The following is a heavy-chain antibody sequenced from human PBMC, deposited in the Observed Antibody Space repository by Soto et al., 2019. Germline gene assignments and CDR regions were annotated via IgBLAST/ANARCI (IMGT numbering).Heavy chain of an antibody. J-gene: IGHJ4*02. V-gene: IGHV1-46*03. D-gene: IGHD3-9*01. Sequence: PLKRSRKASGYSFTIYHIHRGRQAPRQGLEWMGIINPSDGSTTYAQKFQGRVTMTSDTSTSTMYIEVSGLRSEDTAVFYCARVHGSYYDILTGLWGGHFDFRGQRTQVT. CDR3: ARVHGSYYDILTGLWGGHFDF. CDR1: GYSFTIYH. CDR2: INPSDGST.